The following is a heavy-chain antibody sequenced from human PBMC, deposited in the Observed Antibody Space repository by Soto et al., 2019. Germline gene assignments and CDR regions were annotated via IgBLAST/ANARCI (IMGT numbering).Heavy chain of an antibody. J-gene: IGHJ4*02. CDR1: GGSISSYY. D-gene: IGHD5-18*01. V-gene: IGHV4-59*08. CDR2: IYYSGST. Sequence: PSETLSLTCTVSGGSISSYYWSWIRQPPGKGLEWIGYIYYSGSTNYNPSLKSRVTISVDTSKNQFSLKLSSVTAADTAVYYCARHSRPGYSSDNFSFDYWGQGTPVTVSS. CDR3: ARHSRPGYSSDNFSFDY.